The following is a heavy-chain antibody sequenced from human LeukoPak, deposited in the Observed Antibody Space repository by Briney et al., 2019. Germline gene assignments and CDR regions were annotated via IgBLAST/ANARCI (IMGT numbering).Heavy chain of an antibody. D-gene: IGHD6-19*01. CDR3: VRVAVGEYHFDH. J-gene: IGHJ4*02. CDR1: EFTFSSYW. Sequence: GGSLRLSCAASEFTFSSYWMHWVRQAPGKGLVWVSRINPDGRTISYADSEKDRFTISRNHAKDTPYLQMNSLRAEDTAVYYCVRVAVGEYHFDHWGQGTLVTVSS. V-gene: IGHV3-74*01. CDR2: INPDGRTI.